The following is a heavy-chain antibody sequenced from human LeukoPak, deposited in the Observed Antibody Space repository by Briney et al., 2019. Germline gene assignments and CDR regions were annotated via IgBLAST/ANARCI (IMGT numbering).Heavy chain of an antibody. Sequence: SETLSLTCTVSGSSISSSSYYWGWIRQPPGKGLEWIVNIYYNGCTYYNPSLKSRVTISVGTSKNQFSLKLSSVTAADTAVYFCAREVAGTPWIDYWGQGTLVTVSS. J-gene: IGHJ4*02. CDR1: GSSISSSSYY. D-gene: IGHD6-19*01. CDR2: IYYNGCT. V-gene: IGHV4-39*02. CDR3: AREVAGTPWIDY.